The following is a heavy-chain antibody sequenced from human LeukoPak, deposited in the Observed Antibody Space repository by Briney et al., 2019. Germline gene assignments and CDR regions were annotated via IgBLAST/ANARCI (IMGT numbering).Heavy chain of an antibody. CDR3: ARDYYDSSGSSWFDP. Sequence: GGSLRLSCAASGFTFASYAMHWVRQPPGKGLEWVTLLAYDGTNKQYADSVKGRFTISRDNSQNTVDLQMDSLRAEDTAVYYCARDYYDSSGSSWFDPWGQGTLVTVSS. D-gene: IGHD3-22*01. CDR1: GFTFASYA. CDR2: LAYDGTNK. V-gene: IGHV3-30*04. J-gene: IGHJ5*02.